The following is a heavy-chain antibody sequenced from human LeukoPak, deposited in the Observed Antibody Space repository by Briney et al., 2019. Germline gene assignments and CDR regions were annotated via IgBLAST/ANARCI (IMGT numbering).Heavy chain of an antibody. CDR2: MNPNSGNT. CDR1: GYTFTSYD. J-gene: IGHJ6*03. Sequence: ASVKVSCKASGYTFTSYDINWVRQATGQGLEWMGWMNPNSGNTGYAQKFQGRVTMTRNTSISTAYMELSSLRSEDTAVYYCARVYGRGYYYYMDVWGKGTTVTISS. CDR3: ARVYGRGYYYYMDV. D-gene: IGHD3-10*01. V-gene: IGHV1-8*01.